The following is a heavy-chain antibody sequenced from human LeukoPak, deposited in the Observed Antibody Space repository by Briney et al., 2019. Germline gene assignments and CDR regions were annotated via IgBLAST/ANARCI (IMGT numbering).Heavy chain of an antibody. D-gene: IGHD3-22*01. Sequence: ASVKVSCKASGYTFTRYYMHWVRQAPGQGLEWMGIIDPSGGSARYAQKFEGRVTMTRDTSTSTVYMEVSSLRSEDTAVYYCARLADYDSSGYLSYWGQGTLVTVSS. V-gene: IGHV1-46*01. J-gene: IGHJ4*02. CDR1: GYTFTRYY. CDR2: IDPSGGSA. CDR3: ARLADYDSSGYLSY.